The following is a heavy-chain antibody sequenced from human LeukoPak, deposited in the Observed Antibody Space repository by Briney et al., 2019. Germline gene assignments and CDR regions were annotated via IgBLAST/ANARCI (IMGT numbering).Heavy chain of an antibody. V-gene: IGHV4-31*03. Sequence: PSETLSLTCSVSGDSISSRTYYWTWIRQHPEKGLEWIGYIWNSGSTNYNPALKSRVSISVDTSKNQFSLKLTSVTAADTAIYYCARGVSSMFTNWIDPWGQGILVIVSS. CDR1: GDSISSRTYY. CDR3: ARGVSSMFTNWIDP. J-gene: IGHJ5*02. CDR2: IWNSGST. D-gene: IGHD6-6*01.